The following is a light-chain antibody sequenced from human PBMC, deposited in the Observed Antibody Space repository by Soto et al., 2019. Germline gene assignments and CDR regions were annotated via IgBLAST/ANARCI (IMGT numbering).Light chain of an antibody. J-gene: IGKJ1*01. CDR1: QSVSTSY. CDR3: HQYGSSPWT. Sequence: EIVVTQSPGTLSLSPGERATLSCRASQSVSTSYLAWYQQKPGQAPRLLIYGASSRATGIPDRFSGSGSETDFNLTISRLEPEDFAVYYCHQYGSSPWTFGQGTKVEIK. CDR2: GAS. V-gene: IGKV3-20*01.